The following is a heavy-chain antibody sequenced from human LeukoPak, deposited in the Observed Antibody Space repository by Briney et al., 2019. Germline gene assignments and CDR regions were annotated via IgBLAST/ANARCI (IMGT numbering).Heavy chain of an antibody. CDR2: IKQDGSEI. Sequence: GGSLRLSCAASGFTFGDTWMNWVRQVPGQGLEWVANIKQDGSEIFYVASVKGRFTISRDNGKSSLYLQMNSLRAEDTALYYCATSYDMGWLIGYWGQGTLVTVSS. J-gene: IGHJ4*02. V-gene: IGHV3-7*03. CDR1: GFTFGDTW. D-gene: IGHD3/OR15-3a*01. CDR3: ATSYDMGWLIGY.